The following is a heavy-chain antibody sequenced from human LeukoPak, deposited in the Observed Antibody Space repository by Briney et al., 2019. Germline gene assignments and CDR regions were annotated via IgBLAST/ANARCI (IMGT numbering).Heavy chain of an antibody. Sequence: SETLSLTCTVSGASISSTSYYWGWIRPPPGKGLEWIGEINHSGSTNYNPSLKSRVTISVDTSQNQFSLKLISVTAADTAVYYCARALHYVWGSYRTYYFDYWGQGTLVTVSS. D-gene: IGHD3-16*02. J-gene: IGHJ4*02. CDR2: INHSGST. V-gene: IGHV4-39*07. CDR1: GASISSTSYY. CDR3: ARALHYVWGSYRTYYFDY.